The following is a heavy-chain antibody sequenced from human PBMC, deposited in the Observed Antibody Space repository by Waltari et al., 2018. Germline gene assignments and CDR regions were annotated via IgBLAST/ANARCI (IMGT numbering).Heavy chain of an antibody. V-gene: IGHV1-18*01. CDR1: AYTFSTYG. D-gene: IGHD6-19*01. CDR3: ATSVGGNMEFDN. J-gene: IGHJ1*01. CDR2: ISAHNGNT. Sequence: QAQLAQSGAEVKKPGASVKVSCTASAYTFSTYGITWVRLVPGQGLEWMGWISAHNGNTNHAQKFQDRVTLTTDTSTHTAYLEMRSLTADDTAVYYCATSVGGNMEFDNWGQGTLVTVSS.